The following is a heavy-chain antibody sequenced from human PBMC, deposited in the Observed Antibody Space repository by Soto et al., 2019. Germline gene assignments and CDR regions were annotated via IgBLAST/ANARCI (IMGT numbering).Heavy chain of an antibody. CDR2: INPNSGGT. J-gene: IGHJ4*02. CDR3: ARDLNYYDSSGYEY. CDR1: GYTFTGFY. V-gene: IGHV1-2*02. Sequence: GASVKVSCKASGYTFTGFYMYWLRQAPGQGLEWMGWINPNSGGTNSPQKFQGRVTMTRDTSTSTVYMELSSLRSEDTAVYYCARDLNYYDSSGYEYWGQGTLVTVSS. D-gene: IGHD3-22*01.